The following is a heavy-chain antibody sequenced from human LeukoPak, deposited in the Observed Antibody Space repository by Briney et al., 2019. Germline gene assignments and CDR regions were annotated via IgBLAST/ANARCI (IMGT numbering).Heavy chain of an antibody. CDR3: AKPQSYMITFGGVIAPFDY. CDR1: GFTFSSYG. Sequence: GGSLRLSCAASGFTFSSYGMHWVRQAPGKGLEWVAFIRYDGSNKYYADSVKGRFTISRDNSKNTLYLQMNSLRAEDTAVYYCAKPQSYMITFGGVIAPFDYWGQGTLVTVSS. V-gene: IGHV3-30*02. J-gene: IGHJ4*02. D-gene: IGHD3-16*02. CDR2: IRYDGSNK.